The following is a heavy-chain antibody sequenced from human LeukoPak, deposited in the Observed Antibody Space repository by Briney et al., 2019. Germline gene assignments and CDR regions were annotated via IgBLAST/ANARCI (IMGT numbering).Heavy chain of an antibody. Sequence: GGSLRISCKASGFSFSNYYMNWVRQAPWKGLEWLSHINGRGGIINYADSVKGRFTISRDNARNSLDLHMSSLGAEDTAVYYCAREGDGSRYYFDYWGQGILVTISS. CDR2: INGRGGII. CDR1: GFSFSNYY. CDR3: AREGDGSRYYFDY. V-gene: IGHV3-48*04. J-gene: IGHJ4*02. D-gene: IGHD2-21*01.